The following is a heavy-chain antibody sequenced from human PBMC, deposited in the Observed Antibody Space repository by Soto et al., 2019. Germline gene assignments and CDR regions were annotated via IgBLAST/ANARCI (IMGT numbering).Heavy chain of an antibody. CDR2: ISYDGSNK. CDR3: ARGGKNYYDSSGYYFDS. J-gene: IGHJ4*02. Sequence: QVQLVESGGGVVQPGRSLRLSCAASGFTFSSYAMHWVRQAPGKGLEWVAVISYDGSNKYYADSVKGRFTISRDNSKNTLYLQMNSPTAEDTAVYYCARGGKNYYDSSGYYFDSWGQGTLVTVSS. V-gene: IGHV3-30-3*01. D-gene: IGHD3-22*01. CDR1: GFTFSSYA.